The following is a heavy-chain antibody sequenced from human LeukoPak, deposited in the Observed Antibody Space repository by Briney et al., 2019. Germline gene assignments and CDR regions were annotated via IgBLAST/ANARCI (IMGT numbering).Heavy chain of an antibody. CDR1: GGSISSGGYS. Sequence: SQTLSLTCAVSGGSISSGGYSWSWIRQPPGKGLEWIGYIYHSGSTYYNPSLKSRVTISVDRSKNQFSLKLSSVTAAGTAVYYCASGVVVAHYYYGMDVWGQGTTVTVSS. V-gene: IGHV4-30-2*01. CDR2: IYHSGST. CDR3: ASGVVVAHYYYGMDV. J-gene: IGHJ6*02. D-gene: IGHD2-15*01.